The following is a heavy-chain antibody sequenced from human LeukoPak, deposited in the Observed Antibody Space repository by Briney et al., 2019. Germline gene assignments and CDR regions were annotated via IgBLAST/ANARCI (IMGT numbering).Heavy chain of an antibody. V-gene: IGHV4-34*01. J-gene: IGHJ4*02. Sequence: SETLSLTCAVYGGSFSGYYWSWIRQPPGKGRDWSGEINHSGSTNYNPSLKSRVTISVDTSKNQFSLKLSSVTAADTAVYYCASEYSSGRRFDYWGQGTLVTVSS. D-gene: IGHD6-19*01. CDR1: GGSFSGYY. CDR3: ASEYSSGRRFDY. CDR2: INHSGST.